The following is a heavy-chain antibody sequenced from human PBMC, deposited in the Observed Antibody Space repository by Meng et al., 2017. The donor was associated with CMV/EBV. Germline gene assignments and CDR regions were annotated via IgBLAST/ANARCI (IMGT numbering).Heavy chain of an antibody. CDR3: AKSIVVVPAARVAAAGPLGY. V-gene: IGHV3-23*01. CDR1: GFTVSSYA. J-gene: IGHJ4*02. Sequence: LSLTCAASGFTVSSYAMSWVRQAPGKGLEWVSAIRGSGGSTYYADSVKGRFTISRDNSKNTLYLQMTSLRAEDTAVYYCAKSIVVVPAARVAAAGPLGYWGQGTLVTVSS. D-gene: IGHD2-2*01. CDR2: IRGSGGST.